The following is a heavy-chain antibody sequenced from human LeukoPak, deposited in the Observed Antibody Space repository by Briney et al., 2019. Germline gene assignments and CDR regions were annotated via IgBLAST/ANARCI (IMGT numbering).Heavy chain of an antibody. V-gene: IGHV3-30-3*01. CDR3: ARDQIINRVRSGFDY. J-gene: IGHJ4*02. CDR1: GFTFSSYA. D-gene: IGHD3-10*01. CDR2: ISYDGSNK. Sequence: PGGSLRLSCAASGFTFSSYAMSWVRQAPGKGLEWVAVISYDGSNKYYADSVKGRFTISRDNSKNTLYLQMNSLRAEDTAVYYCARDQIINRVRSGFDYWGQGTLVTVSS.